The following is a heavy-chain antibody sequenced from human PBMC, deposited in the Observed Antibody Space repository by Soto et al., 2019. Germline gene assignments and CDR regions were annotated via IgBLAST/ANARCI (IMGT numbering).Heavy chain of an antibody. CDR1: GGTFSSYA. CDR2: IIPIFGTA. D-gene: IGHD3-10*01. V-gene: IGHV1-69*13. Sequence: ASVKVSCKASGGTFSSYAISWVRQAPGQGLEWMGGIIPIFGTANYAQKFQGRVTITADESTSTAYMELSSLRSEDTAVYYCARAIRRYGSGSYYPYYFDCWGQGTLVTVSS. CDR3: ARAIRRYGSGSYYPYYFDC. J-gene: IGHJ4*02.